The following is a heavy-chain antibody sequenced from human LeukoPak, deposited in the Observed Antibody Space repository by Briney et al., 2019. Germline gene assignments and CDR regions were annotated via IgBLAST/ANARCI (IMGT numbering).Heavy chain of an antibody. J-gene: IGHJ4*02. CDR3: ARAKGDY. CDR1: GGSISSSSYY. V-gene: IGHV4-39*07. CDR2: IYYSGST. Sequence: PSGTLSLTCTVSGGSISSSSYYWGWIRQPPGKGLEWIGSIYYSGSTYYNPSLKSRVTISVDTSKNQFSLKLSSVTAADTAVYYCARAKGDYWGQGTLVTVSS.